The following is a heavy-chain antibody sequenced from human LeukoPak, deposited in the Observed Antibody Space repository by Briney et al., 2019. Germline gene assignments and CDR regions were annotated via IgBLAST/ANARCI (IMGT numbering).Heavy chain of an antibody. V-gene: IGHV1-2*02. J-gene: IGHJ3*02. D-gene: IGHD3-10*01. CDR1: GYSFTDHY. Sequence: ASVKVSCKASGYSFTDHYLHWVRQAPGQGLEWMGWINPNSGDTNYAQKLQGRVTMTTDTSTSTAYMELRSLRSDDTAVYYCARGVSEAFDIWGQGTMVTVSS. CDR2: INPNSGDT. CDR3: ARGVSEAFDI.